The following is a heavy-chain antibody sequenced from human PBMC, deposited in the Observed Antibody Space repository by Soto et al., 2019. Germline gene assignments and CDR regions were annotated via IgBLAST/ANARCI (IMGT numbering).Heavy chain of an antibody. V-gene: IGHV1-46*04. CDR1: GYTFTSYY. Sequence: QVQLVQSGAEVKKPGASVKVSCKASGYTFTSYYMHWVRQAPGQGLEWMGIINPSGGSTSYAQKLQGRVTMTRDTSTSTVYMELSSLRSEDTAVYYCARGGLPGYSSSWYSDYWGQGTLVTVSS. D-gene: IGHD6-13*01. J-gene: IGHJ4*02. CDR3: ARGGLPGYSSSWYSDY. CDR2: INPSGGST.